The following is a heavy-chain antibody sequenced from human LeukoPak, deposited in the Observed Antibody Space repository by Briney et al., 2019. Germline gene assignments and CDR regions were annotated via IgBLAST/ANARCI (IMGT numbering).Heavy chain of an antibody. CDR1: GDSVSSNSAA. CDR2: TYYRSKWYN. Sequence: SQTLSLTCAISGDSVSSNSAAWNWIRQSPSRGLEWLGRTYYRSKWYNDYAVSVKSRITINPDTSKNQFSLQLNSVTPEDTAVHYCARDLEGGSSGWYASAAFDIWGQGTMVTVSS. D-gene: IGHD6-19*01. V-gene: IGHV6-1*01. CDR3: ARDLEGGSSGWYASAAFDI. J-gene: IGHJ3*02.